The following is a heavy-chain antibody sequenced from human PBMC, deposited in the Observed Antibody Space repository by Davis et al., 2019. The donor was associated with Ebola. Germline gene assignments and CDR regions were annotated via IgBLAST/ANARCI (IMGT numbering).Heavy chain of an antibody. J-gene: IGHJ4*02. D-gene: IGHD5-18*01. CDR2: INPNSGGT. CDR1: GYTFTGYY. V-gene: IGHV1-2*04. CDR3: ARQYSYAYYFDY. Sequence: ASVKVSCKASGYTFTGYYMNWVRQAPGQGLEWMGRINPNSGGTNYAQKFQGWVTMTRDTSISTAYMELSRLRSDDTAVYYCARQYSYAYYFDYWGQGTLVTVSS.